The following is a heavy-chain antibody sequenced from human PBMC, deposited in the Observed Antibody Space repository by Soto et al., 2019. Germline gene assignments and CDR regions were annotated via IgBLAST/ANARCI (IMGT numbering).Heavy chain of an antibody. J-gene: IGHJ3*02. D-gene: IGHD3-22*01. Sequence: EVQLLESGGGLVQPGGSLRLSCAASGFTFSSYAMSWVRQAPGKGLEWVSALTNSGDRTYYADSVKGRLTISRDNSKNTLYLQMNSLRAEYTAVYYCAKPWAGEYYYSSGFYFVAFDSWGQGTMVTVSS. CDR3: AKPWAGEYYYSSGFYFVAFDS. CDR2: LTNSGDRT. CDR1: GFTFSSYA. V-gene: IGHV3-23*01.